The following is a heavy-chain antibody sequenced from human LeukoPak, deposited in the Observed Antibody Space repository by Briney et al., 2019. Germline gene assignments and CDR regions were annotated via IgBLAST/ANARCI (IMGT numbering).Heavy chain of an antibody. CDR2: IHDSGST. CDR3: ARWYYSGWAFDY. CDR1: GGTISSYY. Sequence: PSQTLSLIRTFCGGTISSYYWNWIRQPPGKGLEWIGYIHDSGSTKYNPSLKSRVAISVDTSKNQFSLKLSSVTAADTAVYYCARWYYSGWAFDYWGQGTLVTVSS. D-gene: IGHD6-19*01. V-gene: IGHV4-59*08. J-gene: IGHJ4*02.